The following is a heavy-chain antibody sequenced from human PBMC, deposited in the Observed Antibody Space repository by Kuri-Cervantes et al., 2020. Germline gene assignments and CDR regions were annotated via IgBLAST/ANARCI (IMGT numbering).Heavy chain of an antibody. J-gene: IGHJ5*02. CDR1: GFTFSSYG. CDR2: ISYDGSNK. CDR3: AREEDTAMAMNWFDP. Sequence: GESLKISCAAAGFTFSSYGMHWVRQAPGKGLEWVAVISYDGSNKYYADSVKGRFIFSRENAKNSLYLQMNSMRAEDTAVYYCAREEDTAMAMNWFDPWGQGTLVTVSS. V-gene: IGHV3-30*03. D-gene: IGHD5-18*01.